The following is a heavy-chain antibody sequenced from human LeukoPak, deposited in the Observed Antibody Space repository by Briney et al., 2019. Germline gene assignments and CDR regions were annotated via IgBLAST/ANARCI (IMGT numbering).Heavy chain of an antibody. D-gene: IGHD1-26*01. V-gene: IGHV3-66*02. CDR2: IYSGGST. Sequence: GGSLRLSCAASGFTVSSNYMSWVRQAPGKGLEWVSVIYSGGSTYYADSVKGRFTISRDNAKNSLYLQMNSLRAEDTAVYYCAKEMGGSYYYYYMDVWGKGTTVTISS. CDR3: AKEMGGSYYYYYMDV. J-gene: IGHJ6*03. CDR1: GFTVSSNY.